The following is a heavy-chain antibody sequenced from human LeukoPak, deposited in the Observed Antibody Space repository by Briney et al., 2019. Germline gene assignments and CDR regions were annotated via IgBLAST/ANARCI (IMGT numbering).Heavy chain of an antibody. D-gene: IGHD2-2*01. V-gene: IGHV1-18*01. Sequence: ASVKVSCKASGYTFTSYGISWVRQAPGQGLEWMGWISAYNGNTNYAQKLQGRVTMTTDTSTSTAYMELRSLRSDDTAVYSCARDQMRYCSSTSCYYAMDVWGQGTTVTVSS. CDR3: ARDQMRYCSSTSCYYAMDV. CDR1: GYTFTSYG. J-gene: IGHJ6*02. CDR2: ISAYNGNT.